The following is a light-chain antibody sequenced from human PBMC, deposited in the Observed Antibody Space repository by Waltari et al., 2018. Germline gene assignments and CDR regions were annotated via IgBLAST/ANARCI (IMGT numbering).Light chain of an antibody. CDR3: TLTCSSYT. CDR2: AAS. V-gene: IGKV1-39*01. Sequence: DIQMTQSPSSLSASVGDRVTITCRASQDISNYLNWYQQRPGKAPKLLIYAASSLQSGVASHKRGSESETELTLPIPSLQSSQYATQYITLTCSSYTLSQGTKLEIK. J-gene: IGKJ2*01. CDR1: QDISNY.